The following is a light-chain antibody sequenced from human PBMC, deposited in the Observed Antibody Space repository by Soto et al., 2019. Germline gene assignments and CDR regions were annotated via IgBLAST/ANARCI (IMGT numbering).Light chain of an antibody. Sequence: DIVLTQTPLSSPVTLGQPASISCSSSQSLVHSDGNTYLSWLQQRPGQPPRLLIYKVSNRFSGVADRFSGSCAVTDFTLNISRVEAEDVGVYYCMHATQYRPYTFGQGTTLEIK. CDR3: MHATQYRPYT. J-gene: IGKJ2*01. CDR2: KVS. V-gene: IGKV2-24*01. CDR1: QSLVHSDGNTY.